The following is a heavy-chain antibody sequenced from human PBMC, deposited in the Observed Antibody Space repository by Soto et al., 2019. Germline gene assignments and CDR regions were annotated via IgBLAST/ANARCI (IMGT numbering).Heavy chain of an antibody. J-gene: IGHJ6*03. V-gene: IGHV4-59*08. D-gene: IGHD4-4*01. CDR1: GGSISSYY. Sequence: ETLSLTCTVSGGSISSYYWSWIRQPPGKGLEWIGYIYYSGSTNYNPSLKRRVTISVDTSKNQFSLKLSSVTAADTAVYYCARYTYDYSNYGGYYYYYMDVWGKGTTVTVSS. CDR2: IYYSGST. CDR3: ARYTYDYSNYGGYYYYYMDV.